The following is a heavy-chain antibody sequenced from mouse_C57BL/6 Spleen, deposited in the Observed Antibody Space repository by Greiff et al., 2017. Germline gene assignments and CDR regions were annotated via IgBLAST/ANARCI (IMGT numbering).Heavy chain of an antibody. CDR1: GYAFSSSW. J-gene: IGHJ4*01. D-gene: IGHD1-1*01. CDR3: AREPITTVVAGDAMDY. V-gene: IGHV1-82*01. CDR2: IYPGDGDT. Sequence: VQLQQSGPELVKPGASVKISCKASGYAFSSSWMNWVKQRPGKGLEWIGRIYPGDGDTNYNGKFKGKATLTADKSSSTAYMQLSSLTSEDSAVYFCAREPITTVVAGDAMDYWGQGTSVTVSS.